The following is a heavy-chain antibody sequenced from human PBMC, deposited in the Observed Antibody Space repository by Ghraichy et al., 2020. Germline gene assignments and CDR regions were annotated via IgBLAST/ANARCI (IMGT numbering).Heavy chain of an antibody. CDR1: GFTFSSYN. D-gene: IGHD1-7*01. J-gene: IGHJ6*02. Sequence: GGSLRLSCAASGFTFSSYNLNWVRQAPGKGLEWVSSLNSGNAYKYYADSVKGRFTISRDNAENSLYLQMNSLRAEDTAVYYCARDVSGGNYHPQDVWGQGTTLTVSS. CDR3: ARDVSGGNYHPQDV. V-gene: IGHV3-21*01. CDR2: LNSGNAYK.